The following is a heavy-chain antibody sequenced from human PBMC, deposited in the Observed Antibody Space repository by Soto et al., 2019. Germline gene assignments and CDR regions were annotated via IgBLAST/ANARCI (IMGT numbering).Heavy chain of an antibody. CDR1: GFSLSNARMG. CDR2: IFSNDEK. V-gene: IGHV2-26*01. CDR3: ARVCSRYGYGGSDVDS. J-gene: IGHJ4*02. Sequence: QVTLKESGPVLVKPTETLTLTCTVSGFSLSNARMGVSWIRQPPGKALEWLAHIFSNDEKSYSTPLKSRLTIAKDTSKSQVVPTMTNMDPVDTATYYCARVCSRYGYGGSDVDSWGQGTLVTVSS. D-gene: IGHD5-18*01.